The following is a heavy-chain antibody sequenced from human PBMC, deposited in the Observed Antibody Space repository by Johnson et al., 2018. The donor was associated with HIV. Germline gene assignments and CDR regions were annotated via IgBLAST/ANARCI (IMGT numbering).Heavy chain of an antibody. Sequence: QVKLVESGGGVVQPWRSLRLSCVVSGFTFSSYGMHWVRQAPGKGLEWVAVIWYDGSNKYYADSVKGRFTISRDNSKNTLYLQMNSLRAEDPAVYYCARDGLEVDAFDIWGQGTMVTVSS. J-gene: IGHJ3*02. CDR2: IWYDGSNK. V-gene: IGHV3-30*19. D-gene: IGHD3-3*01. CDR1: GFTFSSYG. CDR3: ARDGLEVDAFDI.